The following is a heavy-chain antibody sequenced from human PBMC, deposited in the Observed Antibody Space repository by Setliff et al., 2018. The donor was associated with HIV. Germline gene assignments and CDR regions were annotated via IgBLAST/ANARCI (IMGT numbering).Heavy chain of an antibody. D-gene: IGHD3-16*01. CDR2: TNPSAVT. Sequence: GASVKVSCKASGYTFSNYYIHWVRQAPGQGLEWMGITNPSAVTSYGQKFQGRLTVTRDTSTSTVYMDLSSLRSEDTAVYYCVRGGGSSAYPPFEYWGQGTLVTAPQ. V-gene: IGHV1-46*01. J-gene: IGHJ4*02. CDR1: GYTFSNYY. CDR3: VRGGGSSAYPPFEY.